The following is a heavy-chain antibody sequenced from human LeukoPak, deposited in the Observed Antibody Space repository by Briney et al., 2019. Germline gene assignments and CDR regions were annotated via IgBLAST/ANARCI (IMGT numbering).Heavy chain of an antibody. CDR3: TRAAAASWIDF. Sequence: ASVKVSCKASGYTFTGYYMHWVRQAPGQGLEWMGWIYPNTGGTGSAQKFQGRVTMTRDTSIGTAYMELSSLKSDDTAVYYCTRAAAASWIDFWGQGTLVTVSS. J-gene: IGHJ4*02. CDR2: IYPNTGGT. D-gene: IGHD6-13*01. CDR1: GYTFTGYY. V-gene: IGHV1-2*02.